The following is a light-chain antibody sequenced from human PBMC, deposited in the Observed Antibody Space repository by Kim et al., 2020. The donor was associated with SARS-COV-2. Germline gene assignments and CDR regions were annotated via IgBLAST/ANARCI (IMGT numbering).Light chain of an antibody. V-gene: IGKV1-5*01. J-gene: IGKJ1*01. CDR3: QQYNSYSRT. CDR2: DAS. CDR1: QIISSW. Sequence: ESVGDRVTITCRASQIISSWLAWYQQKPGKAPKLLIYDASSLESGVPSRFGGSGSGTEFTLTISSLQPDDFATYYCQQYNSYSRTFGQGTKVDIK.